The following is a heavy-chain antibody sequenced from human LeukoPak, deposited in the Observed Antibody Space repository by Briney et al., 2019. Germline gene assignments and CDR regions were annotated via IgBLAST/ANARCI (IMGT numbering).Heavy chain of an antibody. CDR3: AKDSSAYYYGSGSPAPHYYGMDV. CDR1: GFTFSSYG. CDR2: ISYDGSNK. V-gene: IGHV3-30*18. J-gene: IGHJ6*02. Sequence: GRSLRLSCAASGFTFSSYGMHWVRQAPGKGLEWVAVISYDGSNKYYADSVKGRFTISRDNSKNTLYLQMNSLRAEGTAVYYCAKDSSAYYYGSGSPAPHYYGMDVWGQGTTVTVSS. D-gene: IGHD3-10*01.